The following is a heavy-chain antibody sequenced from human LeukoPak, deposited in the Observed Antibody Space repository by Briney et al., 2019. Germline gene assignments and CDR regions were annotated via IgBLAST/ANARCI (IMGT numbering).Heavy chain of an antibody. V-gene: IGHV3-30-3*02. CDR3: AKPASSGWYPGELPGDY. CDR1: GFTFSSYA. D-gene: IGHD6-13*01. J-gene: IGHJ4*02. Sequence: GGSLRLSCAASGFTFSSYAMHWVRQAPGKGLEWVAVISYDGSNKYYADSVKGRFTISRDNSKNTLYLQMNSLRAEDTAVYYCAKPASSGWYPGELPGDYWGQGTLVTVSS. CDR2: ISYDGSNK.